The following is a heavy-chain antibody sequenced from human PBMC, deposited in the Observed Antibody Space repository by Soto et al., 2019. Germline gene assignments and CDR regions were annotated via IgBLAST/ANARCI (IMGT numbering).Heavy chain of an antibody. V-gene: IGHV5-10-1*01. CDR1: GYSFTSYW. CDR3: ARLVRGVIITEVLD. Sequence: GESLKISCKGPGYSFTSYWISWVRQMPVKGLEWMGRIDPSDSYTNYSPSFQGHVTISADKSISTAYLQWSSLKASDTAMYYCARLVRGVIITEVLDWGQGTLVTVSS. J-gene: IGHJ4*02. D-gene: IGHD3-10*01. CDR2: IDPSDSYT.